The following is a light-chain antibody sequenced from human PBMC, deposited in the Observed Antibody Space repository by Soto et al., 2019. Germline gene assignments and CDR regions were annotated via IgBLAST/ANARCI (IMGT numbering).Light chain of an antibody. V-gene: IGKV3D-15*01. Sequence: MSLSPGARSTPSGERASLSCRASQSVRSNLAWYQQRPGQAPRLLIYAASTRATGIPARFSGSGSGTEFTLTINILQSEDFVVYCCQQYDYRPPTFGQGTRLEIK. CDR3: QQYDYRPPT. J-gene: IGKJ5*01. CDR2: AAS. CDR1: QSVRSN.